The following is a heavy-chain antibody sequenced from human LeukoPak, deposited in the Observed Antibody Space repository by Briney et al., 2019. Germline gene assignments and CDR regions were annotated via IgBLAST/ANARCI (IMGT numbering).Heavy chain of an antibody. V-gene: IGHV3-23*01. CDR2: ISGSGGST. Sequence: GGSLRLSCAASGFTFSSYAMSWVRQAPGKGLEWVSAISGSGGSTYCADSVKGRFTISRDNSKNTLYLQMNSLRAEDTAVYYCAKDRARITMVRGHTGLDWGQGTLVTVSS. CDR1: GFTFSSYA. J-gene: IGHJ4*02. D-gene: IGHD3-10*01. CDR3: AKDRARITMVRGHTGLD.